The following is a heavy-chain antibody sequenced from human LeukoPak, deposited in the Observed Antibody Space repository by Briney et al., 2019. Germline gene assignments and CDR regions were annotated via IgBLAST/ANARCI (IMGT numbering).Heavy chain of an antibody. CDR1: GYTFTGYY. V-gene: IGHV1-2*04. D-gene: IGHD6-19*01. Sequence: ASVKVSCKASGYTFTGYYMHWVRQAPGQGLEWMGWINPNSGGTNYAQKFQGWVTISVDTSKNQFSLKLSSVTAADTAVYYCARRGQWLAHDYWGQGTLVTVSS. J-gene: IGHJ4*02. CDR2: INPNSGGT. CDR3: ARRGQWLAHDY.